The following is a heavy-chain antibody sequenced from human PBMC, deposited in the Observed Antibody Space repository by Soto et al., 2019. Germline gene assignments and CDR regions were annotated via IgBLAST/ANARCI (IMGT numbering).Heavy chain of an antibody. V-gene: IGHV3-33*01. Sequence: PGGSLRLSCAASGFTFSSYGMHWVRQAPGKGLEWVAVIWYDGSNKYYADSVKGRFTISRDNSKNTLYLQMNSLRAEDTAVYYCARSRMSTNLRTYYYYGMDVWGQGTTLTVYS. J-gene: IGHJ6*01. CDR2: IWYDGSNK. CDR1: GFTFSSYG. CDR3: ARSRMSTNLRTYYYYGMDV.